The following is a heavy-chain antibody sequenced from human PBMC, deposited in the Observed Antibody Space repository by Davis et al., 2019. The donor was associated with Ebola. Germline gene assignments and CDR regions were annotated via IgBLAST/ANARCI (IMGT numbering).Heavy chain of an antibody. CDR2: ISDSGSDT. V-gene: IGHV3-23*01. D-gene: IGHD2-21*02. CDR1: GFSFNTYA. Sequence: GESLKISCAASGFSFNTYAMIWVRQAPGKGLDWVAAISDSGSDTFYAKSVKGRFTISRDNGRKSLYLQMNSLRVEDTAVYYCSTDPRHLTYWGQGTLVTVSS. CDR3: STDPRHLTY. J-gene: IGHJ4*02.